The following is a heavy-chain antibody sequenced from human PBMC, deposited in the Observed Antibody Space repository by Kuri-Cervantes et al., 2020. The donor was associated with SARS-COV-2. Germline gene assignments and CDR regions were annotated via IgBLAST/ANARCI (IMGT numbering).Heavy chain of an antibody. CDR1: GFKFSRTD. J-gene: IGHJ6*02. D-gene: IGHD3-3*01. V-gene: IGHV3-30*03. Sequence: LSLTCAASGFKFSRTDMHWVRQAPGKGLEWVAFISYDGNNKKCIASGKGRFTISRDNSQNKLYLRMRSLRPEDTAMYYCASGGPYYDFWSGLAYYYYYGMDVWGQGTTVTVSS. CDR3: ASGGPYYDFWSGLAYYYYYGMDV. CDR2: ISYDGNNK.